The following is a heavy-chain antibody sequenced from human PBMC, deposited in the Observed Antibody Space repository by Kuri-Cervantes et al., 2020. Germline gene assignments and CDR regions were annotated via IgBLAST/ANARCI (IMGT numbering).Heavy chain of an antibody. CDR2: IYHSGST. CDR3: ARVLGPWGYYYGMDV. V-gene: IGHV4-34*01. J-gene: IGHJ6*02. D-gene: IGHD3-16*01. CDR1: GGSISSYY. Sequence: GSLRLSCTVSGGSISSYYWSWIRQPPGKGLEWTGEIYHSGSTNYNPSLKSRVTISVDTSKNQFSLQLNSVTPEDTAVYYCARVLGPWGYYYGMDVWGQGTTVTVSS.